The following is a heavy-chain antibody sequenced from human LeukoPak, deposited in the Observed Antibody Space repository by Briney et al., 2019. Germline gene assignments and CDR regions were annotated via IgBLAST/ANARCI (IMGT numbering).Heavy chain of an antibody. V-gene: IGHV1-2*02. Sequence: GASVKVSCKASGYTFSGYYMHWVREAPGQGFEWMGWINPNSGGTNYAQKFQGRVTMTRDTSISTAYMELSRLRSDDTAVYYCATRYCSSTSCYAEYFQHWGQGTPVTVSS. J-gene: IGHJ1*01. D-gene: IGHD2-2*01. CDR3: ATRYCSSTSCYAEYFQH. CDR2: INPNSGGT. CDR1: GYTFSGYY.